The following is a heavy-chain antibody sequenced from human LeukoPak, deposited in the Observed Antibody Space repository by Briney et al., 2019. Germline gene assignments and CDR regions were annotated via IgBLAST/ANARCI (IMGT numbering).Heavy chain of an antibody. Sequence: GRSLRLSCAASGFTFSSYGMHWVRQAPGKGLEWVAVISYDGSNKYYADSVKGRFTTSRGNSKNTLYLQMNSLRAEDTAVYYCAKEGQHGAPGGYYGMDVWGQGTTVTVSS. J-gene: IGHJ6*02. D-gene: IGHD6-13*01. CDR1: GFTFSSYG. CDR3: AKEGQHGAPGGYYGMDV. CDR2: ISYDGSNK. V-gene: IGHV3-30*18.